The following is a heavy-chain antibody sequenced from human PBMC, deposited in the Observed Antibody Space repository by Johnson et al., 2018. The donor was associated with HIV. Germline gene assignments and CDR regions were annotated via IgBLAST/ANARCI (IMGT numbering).Heavy chain of an antibody. CDR3: ARVSDSDSN. D-gene: IGHD3-22*01. J-gene: IGHJ3*01. CDR1: GFTYSNYF. Sequence: EVQLVESGGGLVRPGGSLRLSCAASGFTYSNYFMAWIRQAPGKGLEWVANIKQDGSDKYYVDSVKGRVTISRDNARNSLYLQMNSLRAEDTAVYYCARVSDSDSNWGQGTMVTVSS. CDR2: IKQDGSDK. V-gene: IGHV3-7*01.